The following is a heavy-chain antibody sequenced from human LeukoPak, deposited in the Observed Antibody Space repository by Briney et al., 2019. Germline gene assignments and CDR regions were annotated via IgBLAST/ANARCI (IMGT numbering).Heavy chain of an antibody. CDR3: AKGRLYDILTGYYPTGLDY. J-gene: IGHJ4*02. V-gene: IGHV3-23*01. Sequence: PGGSLRLSCAASGFTFSSYAMSWVRQAPGEGLEWVSAISGSGGSTYYADSVKGRFTISRDNSKNTLYLQMNSLRAEDTAVYYCAKGRLYDILTGYYPTGLDYWGQGTLVTVSS. D-gene: IGHD3-9*01. CDR2: ISGSGGST. CDR1: GFTFSSYA.